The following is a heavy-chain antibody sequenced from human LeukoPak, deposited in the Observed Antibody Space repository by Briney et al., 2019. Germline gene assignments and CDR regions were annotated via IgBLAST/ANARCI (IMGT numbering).Heavy chain of an antibody. J-gene: IGHJ4*02. CDR3: ARDRAYYYDSSGYYELDY. CDR2: INPHTGGT. Sequence: GASVKVSYKASGYTFTGYYMLWVRQAPGHRLEWMGRINPHTGGTNYAQKFHGRVTMTRDTSHSTAYMELSRLRSDDTAVYYCARDRAYYYDSSGYYELDYWGQGTLVTVSS. V-gene: IGHV1-2*06. D-gene: IGHD3-22*01. CDR1: GYTFTGYY.